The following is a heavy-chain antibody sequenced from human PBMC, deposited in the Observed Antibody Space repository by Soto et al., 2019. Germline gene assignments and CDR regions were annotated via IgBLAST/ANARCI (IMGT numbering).Heavy chain of an antibody. CDR2: IWYDGSNK. CDR3: ARDLREKYYFDY. V-gene: IGHV3-33*01. CDR1: GFTFSSYG. J-gene: IGHJ4*02. Sequence: QVQLVESGGGVVQPGRSLRLSCAASGFTFSSYGMHWVRQAPGKGLEWVAVIWYDGSNKYYADSVKGRFTISRDNSKNTLYLQMNSLRAEDTAVYYCARDLREKYYFDYWGQGTLVTVSS.